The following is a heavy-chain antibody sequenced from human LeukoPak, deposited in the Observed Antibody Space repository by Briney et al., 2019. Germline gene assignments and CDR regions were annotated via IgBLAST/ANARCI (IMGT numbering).Heavy chain of an antibody. CDR3: AKDAGGSGSYYSVGYYYYMDV. CDR1: GFTFDDYA. D-gene: IGHD3-10*01. V-gene: IGHV3-43*02. Sequence: GGSLRLSCAASGFTFDDYAMHWVRQAPGKGLEWVSLISGDGGSTYYADSVKGRFTISRGNSKNSLYLQMNSLRTEDTALYYCAKDAGGSGSYYSVGYYYYMDVWGKGTTVTVSS. J-gene: IGHJ6*03. CDR2: ISGDGGST.